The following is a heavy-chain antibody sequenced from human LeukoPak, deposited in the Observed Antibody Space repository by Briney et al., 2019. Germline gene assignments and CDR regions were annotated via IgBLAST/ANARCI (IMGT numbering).Heavy chain of an antibody. CDR3: ATYRQVLLPFES. Sequence: GGSLRLSYAASGFTFSSYAMSWVRQAPGKGLEWVSASSVGGNTHFADSVKGRFTISRDNSKSTLSLQMNSLRAEDTAIYYCATYRQVLLPFESWGQGTLVTVSS. CDR1: GFTFSSYA. D-gene: IGHD2-8*02. J-gene: IGHJ4*02. CDR2: SSVGGNT. V-gene: IGHV3-23*01.